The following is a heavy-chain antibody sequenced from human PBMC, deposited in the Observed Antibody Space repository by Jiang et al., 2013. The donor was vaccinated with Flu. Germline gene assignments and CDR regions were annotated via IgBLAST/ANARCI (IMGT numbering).Heavy chain of an antibody. CDR1: GFTFSSYG. CDR2: ISYDGSNK. CDR3: AKPDVVVTALRGMDV. V-gene: IGHV3-30*18. D-gene: IGHD2-21*02. J-gene: IGHJ6*02. Sequence: LRLSCAASGFTFSSYGMHWVRQAPGKGLEWVAVISYDGSNKYYADSVKGRFTISRDNSKNTLYLQMNSLRAEDTAVYYCAKPDVVVTALRGMDVWGQGTTVTVSS.